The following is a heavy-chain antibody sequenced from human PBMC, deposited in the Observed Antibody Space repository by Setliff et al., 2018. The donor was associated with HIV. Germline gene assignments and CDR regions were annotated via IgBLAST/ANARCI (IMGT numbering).Heavy chain of an antibody. Sequence: SETLSLTCTVSGGSISSGGYYWSWIRQPAGKGLEWIGHIYTSGSTKYNPSLKGRVTISVDTSKNQFSLKLSSVTAADTAVFYCARLTTTYYYDSSAYYHPVWGQGTLVTVSS. CDR1: GGSISSGGYY. D-gene: IGHD3-22*01. J-gene: IGHJ4*02. CDR3: ARLTTTYYYDSSAYYHPV. CDR2: IYTSGST. V-gene: IGHV4-61*09.